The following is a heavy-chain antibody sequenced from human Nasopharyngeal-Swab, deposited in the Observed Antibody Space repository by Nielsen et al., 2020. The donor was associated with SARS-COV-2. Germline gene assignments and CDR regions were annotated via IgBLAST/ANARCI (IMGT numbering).Heavy chain of an antibody. CDR3: ARVNNGGGIVPASYSFFMDV. D-gene: IGHD2-2*01. CDR2: ITRSGNT. Sequence: SETLSLTYSLNGVSFSGYHWGWIRQSPGKGLEWIGDITRSGNTNYNPALKSRVTISVATSKDEFSLKLTSVTAADTAIYFCARVNNGGGIVPASYSFFMDVWGKGTSVAVSS. J-gene: IGHJ6*03. V-gene: IGHV4-34*01. CDR1: GVSFSGYH.